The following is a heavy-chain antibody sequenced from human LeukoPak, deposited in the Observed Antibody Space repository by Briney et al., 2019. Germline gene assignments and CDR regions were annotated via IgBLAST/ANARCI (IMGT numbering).Heavy chain of an antibody. Sequence: KTGGSLRLSCAASGFTFSSYAMSWVRRAPGKGLEWVSAISGSGGSTYYADSVEGRFTISRGNSKNTLYLQMNSLRAEDTAVYYCARRELPHYFDYWGQGTLVTVSS. D-gene: IGHD1-7*01. CDR3: ARRELPHYFDY. CDR2: ISGSGGST. J-gene: IGHJ4*02. CDR1: GFTFSSYA. V-gene: IGHV3-23*01.